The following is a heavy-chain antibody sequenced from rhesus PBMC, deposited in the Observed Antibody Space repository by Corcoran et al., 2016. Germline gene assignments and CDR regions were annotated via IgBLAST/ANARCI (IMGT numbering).Heavy chain of an antibody. CDR2: IYGRGGCN. V-gene: IGHV4S14*01. Sequence: QVQLQESGPGLVKPSETLSLTCAVSGYSISSNYWNWIRQPPGKGLEWIGCIYGRGGCNYLNPSHKGRVPRSVDPSKTQFSLKLSSVTAADTAVYYCAIRLGVPFDVWGPGVLVTVSS. J-gene: IGHJ5-1*01. CDR1: GYSISSNY. CDR3: AIRLGVPFDV. D-gene: IGHD2-39*01.